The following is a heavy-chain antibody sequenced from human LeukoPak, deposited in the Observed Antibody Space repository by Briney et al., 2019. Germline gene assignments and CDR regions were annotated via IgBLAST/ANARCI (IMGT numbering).Heavy chain of an antibody. D-gene: IGHD3-10*01. CDR2: IRSKAFGGTT. Sequence: GGSLRLSCTASGFTFGDYAMSWVRQAPGKGLEWVGSIRSKAFGGTTEHAASVKGRITISRDDSKSSAYLQLNSLKTEDTAVYYCTRGQLLWFGESLDAFDIWGLGIMVTVSS. V-gene: IGHV3-49*04. CDR1: GFTFGDYA. CDR3: TRGQLLWFGESLDAFDI. J-gene: IGHJ3*02.